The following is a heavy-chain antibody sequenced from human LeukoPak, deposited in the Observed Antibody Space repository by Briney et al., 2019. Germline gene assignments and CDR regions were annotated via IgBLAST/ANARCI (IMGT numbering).Heavy chain of an antibody. D-gene: IGHD2-15*01. CDR1: GYIFTSYG. CDR3: ARYCSGGSCYLPLGFFDL. J-gene: IGHJ2*01. CDR2: ISGYNGNT. Sequence: GASVKVSCKASGYIFTSYGISWVRQAPGQGLEWMGWISGYNGNTKYAQNLQGRVTMTTDTSTSTAYMELRSLRPDDTAVYYCARYCSGGSCYLPLGFFDLWGRGTLVTVSS. V-gene: IGHV1-18*01.